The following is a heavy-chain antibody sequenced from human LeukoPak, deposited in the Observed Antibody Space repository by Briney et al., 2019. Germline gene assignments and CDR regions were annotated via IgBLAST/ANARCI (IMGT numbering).Heavy chain of an antibody. CDR2: IASDGSST. CDR1: GFTFSSYW. D-gene: IGHD4-23*01. J-gene: IGHJ4*02. Sequence: PGGSLRLSCAASGFTFSSYWRNWFRQAPGKGLVWVSRIASDGSSTTYADSVKGRFSISRDNAKNTLYLQMNSLRVEDTAVYYCARGRPHGNDYWGQGTLVTVSS. V-gene: IGHV3-74*01. CDR3: ARGRPHGNDY.